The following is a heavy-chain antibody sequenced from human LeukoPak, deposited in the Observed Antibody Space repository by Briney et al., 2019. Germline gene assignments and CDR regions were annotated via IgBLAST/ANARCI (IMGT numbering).Heavy chain of an antibody. D-gene: IGHD4-17*01. V-gene: IGHV1-8*01. CDR3: ARDYGDAFDI. Sequence: GASVKVSCKASGYTFTSYDINWVRQATGQGLEWMGWMNPNSGNTGYAQKFQGRVTMTRDTSTSTVYMELSSLRSEDTAVYYCARDYGDAFDIWGQGTMVTVSS. J-gene: IGHJ3*02. CDR2: MNPNSGNT. CDR1: GYTFTSYD.